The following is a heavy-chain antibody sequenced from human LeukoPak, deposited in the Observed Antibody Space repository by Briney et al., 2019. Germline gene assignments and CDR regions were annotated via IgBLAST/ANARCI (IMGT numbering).Heavy chain of an antibody. D-gene: IGHD6-13*01. CDR3: ARNVGYSSSWWSLDY. J-gene: IGHJ4*02. V-gene: IGHV3-21*01. CDR2: ISSSSSYI. Sequence: GRSLRLSCAASGFTFSSYSMNWVRQAPGKGLEWVSSISSSSSYIYYADSVKGRFTISRDNAKNSLYLQMNSLRAEDTAVYYCARNVGYSSSWWSLDYWGQGTLVTVSS. CDR1: GFTFSSYS.